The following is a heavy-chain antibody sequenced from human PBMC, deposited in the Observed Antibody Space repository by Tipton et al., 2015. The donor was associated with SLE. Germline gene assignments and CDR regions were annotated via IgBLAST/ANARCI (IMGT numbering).Heavy chain of an antibody. CDR1: GGSISSGDYY. D-gene: IGHD1-20*01. V-gene: IGHV4-61*03. CDR2: VHYGGST. CDR3: ARHMRYNWNYFDN. Sequence: TLSLTCTVSGGSISSGDYYWSWIRQPPGKGLEWIGYVHYGGSTNYNPSLQSRFTVSVDTSKNHFSLTLSSVTAADTAVYYCARHMRYNWNYFDNWGQGSLVIVSP. J-gene: IGHJ4*02.